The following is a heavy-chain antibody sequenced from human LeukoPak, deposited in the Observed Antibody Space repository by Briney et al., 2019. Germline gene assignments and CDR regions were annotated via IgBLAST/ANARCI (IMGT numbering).Heavy chain of an antibody. CDR3: ASGGYCSSTSCLYYFDY. CDR1: GFTFTTYS. V-gene: IGHV3-23*01. Sequence: PGGSLRLSCEASGFTFTTYSMTWVRQAPGKGLEWVSAISGSGGSTYYADSVKGRFTISRDNSKNTLYLQMNSLRAEDTAVYYCASGGYCSSTSCLYYFDYWGQGTLVTVSS. CDR2: ISGSGGST. J-gene: IGHJ4*02. D-gene: IGHD2-2*01.